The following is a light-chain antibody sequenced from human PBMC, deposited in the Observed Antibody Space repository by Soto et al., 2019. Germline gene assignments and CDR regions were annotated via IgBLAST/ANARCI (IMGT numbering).Light chain of an antibody. J-gene: IGKJ3*01. CDR1: QSVSSY. V-gene: IGKV3-11*01. CDR3: QQRSNWPPLFT. CDR2: DAS. Sequence: EIVLTQSPATLSLSPGERATLSCRASQSVSSYLAWYQQKPGQAPRLLIYDASNRATGIPARFSGSGSGTDFTLTMSGLEPEDFAVYYCQQRSNWPPLFTFGPGTKVDIK.